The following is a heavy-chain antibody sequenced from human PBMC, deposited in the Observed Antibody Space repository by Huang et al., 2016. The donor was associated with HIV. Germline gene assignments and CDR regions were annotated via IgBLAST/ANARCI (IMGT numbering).Heavy chain of an antibody. Sequence: QVQLVESGGGLVKPGGSLRLSCAASGFTFSDCYMSWIRQGPGKGLEGVSYISSRGSTIYYADSVKGRFTISRDNAKNSLYLQMNSLRAEDTAVYYCARDHSYGWFDYWGQGTLVTVSS. CDR3: ARDHSYGWFDY. CDR1: GFTFSDCY. CDR2: ISSRGSTI. D-gene: IGHD5-18*01. J-gene: IGHJ4*02. V-gene: IGHV3-11*01.